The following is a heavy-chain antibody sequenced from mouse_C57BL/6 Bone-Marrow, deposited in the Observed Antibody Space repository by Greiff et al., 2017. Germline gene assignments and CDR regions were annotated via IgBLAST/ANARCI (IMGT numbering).Heavy chain of an antibody. CDR2: IDPSDSYT. CDR1: GYTFTSYW. J-gene: IGHJ4*01. CDR3: ARLDY. Sequence: QVQLQQPGAELVMPGASVKLSCKASGYTFTSYWLHWVKQRPGQGLEWIGEIDPSDSYTNYNQKFKGKSTLTVDKSSSTAYMQLSSLTSEDSAVYYCARLDYWGQGTSVTVSS. V-gene: IGHV1-69*01.